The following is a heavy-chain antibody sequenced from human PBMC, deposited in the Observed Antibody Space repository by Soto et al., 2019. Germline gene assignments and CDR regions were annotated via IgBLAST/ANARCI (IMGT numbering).Heavy chain of an antibody. J-gene: IGHJ4*02. CDR1: GFTFSIYS. CDR3: ARDEGSSSCLDF. CDR2: ISSSSSTI. D-gene: IGHD6-13*01. V-gene: IGHV3-48*01. Sequence: EVQLVESGGGLVQPGGSLRLSCAASGFTFSIYSMNWVRQAPGKGLEWVSYISSSSSTIHYADSVKGRFTISRDNAKNSLYLQMNSLSAEDTAVYYCARDEGSSSCLDFWCQGTLVTVSS.